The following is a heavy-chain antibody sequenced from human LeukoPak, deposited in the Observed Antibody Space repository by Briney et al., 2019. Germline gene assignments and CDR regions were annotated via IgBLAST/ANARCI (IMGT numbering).Heavy chain of an antibody. CDR2: IYYSGST. J-gene: IGHJ3*02. CDR1: SGSINSYY. CDR3: ARPRRHPVMVSHYPFDM. V-gene: IGHV4-59*01. D-gene: IGHD2-21*01. Sequence: SETLSLTCTVSSGSINSYYWYWIRQPPGKGLEWIGYIYYSGSTNYNPSLKSRITISLDTSKNQFSLKLSSVTAADTAVYYCARPRRHPVMVSHYPFDMWGQGTMVTVSS.